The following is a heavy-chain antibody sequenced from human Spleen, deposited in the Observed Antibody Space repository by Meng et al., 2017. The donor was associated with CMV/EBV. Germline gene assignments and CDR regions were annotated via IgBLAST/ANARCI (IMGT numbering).Heavy chain of an antibody. V-gene: IGHV4-61*01. J-gene: IGHJ3*02. CDR1: GGSVSSGSYY. CDR2: ISYIGST. CDR3: ARDILERNAFDM. D-gene: IGHD1-1*01. Sequence: GSLRLSCTVSGGSVSSGSYYWSLRRQPPGKGLEWIGYISYIGSTNYNPSLKSRVTISVDTSKNQFSLKLSSVTAADTAVYYCARDILERNAFDMWGQGTMVTVSS.